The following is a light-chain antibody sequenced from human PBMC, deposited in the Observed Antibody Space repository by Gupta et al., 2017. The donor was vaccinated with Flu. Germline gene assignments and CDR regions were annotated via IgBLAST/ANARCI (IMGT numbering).Light chain of an antibody. CDR3: QQRGSGPPDGT. J-gene: IGKJ1*01. Sequence: EIVLTQSPATLSLSPGQRATLSCRASQSVGRYLAWYQQKPGQAPRLLIYRASNRATAIPARFSGSGSGTDFTLTISSLEPEDSAVYYCQQRGSGPPDGTFDQGTKREIK. CDR1: QSVGRY. CDR2: RAS. V-gene: IGKV3-11*01.